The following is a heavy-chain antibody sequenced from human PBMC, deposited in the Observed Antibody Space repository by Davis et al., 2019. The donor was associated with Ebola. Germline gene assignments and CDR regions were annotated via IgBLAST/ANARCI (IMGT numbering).Heavy chain of an antibody. J-gene: IGHJ5*02. D-gene: IGHD5-18*01. V-gene: IGHV1-2*04. CDR2: INPNSGGT. CDR3: ARGYSYGPYNWFDP. Sequence: AASVKVSCKASGYSFTDDGISWVRQAPGQGLEWMGWINPNSGGTKYAQKFQGWVTMTRDTSISTAYMELSRLRSEDTAVYYCARGYSYGPYNWFDPWGQGTLVTVSS. CDR1: GYSFTDDG.